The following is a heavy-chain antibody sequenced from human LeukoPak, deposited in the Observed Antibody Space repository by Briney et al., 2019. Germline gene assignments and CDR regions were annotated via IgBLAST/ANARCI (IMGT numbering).Heavy chain of an antibody. CDR1: GGTFSSYA. V-gene: IGHV1-69*04. CDR3: ARDRYDSSGYDGDNWFDP. D-gene: IGHD3-22*01. J-gene: IGHJ5*02. CDR2: IIPILGIA. Sequence: ASVKVSCKASGGTFSSYAISWVRQAPGQGLEWMGRIIPILGIANYAQKFQGRVTITADKSTSTAYMELSSLRSEDTAVYYCARDRYDSSGYDGDNWFDPWGQGTLVTVSS.